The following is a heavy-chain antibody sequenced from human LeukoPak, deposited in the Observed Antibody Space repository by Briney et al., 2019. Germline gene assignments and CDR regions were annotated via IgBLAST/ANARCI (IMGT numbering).Heavy chain of an antibody. CDR3: ARTVYDFWSGYSDY. CDR1: GGSISSSSYY. D-gene: IGHD3-3*01. V-gene: IGHV4-39*07. Sequence: SETLSLTCTVSGGSISSSSYYWGWIRQPPGKGLEWIGSIYYSGSTYYNPSLKSRVTISVDTSKNRFSLKLSSVTAADTAVYYCARTVYDFWSGYSDYWGQGTLVTVSS. CDR2: IYYSGST. J-gene: IGHJ4*02.